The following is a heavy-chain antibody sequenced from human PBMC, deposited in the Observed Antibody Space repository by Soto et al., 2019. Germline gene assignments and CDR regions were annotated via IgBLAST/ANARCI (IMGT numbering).Heavy chain of an antibody. Sequence: QVQLVESGGGVVQPGRSLRLSCAASGFPFTSYGMHWVREGPDKGLEWVAIISYDGSDKYYADSVKGRFTISRDNSKNTLYLQMISLRPEDPALYYCVGGQYYFDYRGQGTLVIVSS. CDR2: ISYDGSDK. CDR1: GFPFTSYG. J-gene: IGHJ4*02. D-gene: IGHD3-10*01. CDR3: VGGQYYFDY. V-gene: IGHV3-30*03.